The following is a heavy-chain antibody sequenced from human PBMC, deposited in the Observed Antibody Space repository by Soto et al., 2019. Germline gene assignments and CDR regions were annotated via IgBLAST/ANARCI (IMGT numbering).Heavy chain of an antibody. J-gene: IGHJ6*02. CDR1: GFTFSNYW. CDR3: ARDLNSYGMDV. CDR2: IKQDGSEE. Sequence: EVQLVESGGGLVQPGGSLRLSCAASGFTFSNYWMSWVRQAPGKGLEWVANIKQDGSEEYYVDSVKGRFTISRDNAENSLYLQMNSLRADDTAVYFCARDLNSYGMDVWGQGTTVTVSS. V-gene: IGHV3-7*03.